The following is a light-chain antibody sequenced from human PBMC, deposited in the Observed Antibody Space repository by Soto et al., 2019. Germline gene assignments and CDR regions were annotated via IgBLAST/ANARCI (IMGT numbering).Light chain of an antibody. CDR1: GSDIGAYNF. CDR2: GVT. Sequence: QSALAQPPSASGSPGQSVTISCTGSGSDIGAYNFVSWYQQHPGKAPKLMIFGVTERPSGVPDRFSGSKSGNTASLTISGLQAEDEADYYCGSYTGSSTLFGGGTKLTVL. V-gene: IGLV2-8*01. J-gene: IGLJ3*02. CDR3: GSYTGSSTL.